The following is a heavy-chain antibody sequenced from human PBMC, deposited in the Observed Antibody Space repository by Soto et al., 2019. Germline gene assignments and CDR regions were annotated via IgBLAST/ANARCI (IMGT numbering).Heavy chain of an antibody. CDR2: INSDGSST. D-gene: IGHD1-1*01. CDR3: ASPLVQLDRLVEHDY. J-gene: IGHJ4*02. V-gene: IGHV3-74*01. CDR1: GFTFSSYW. Sequence: GGSLRLSCAASGFTFSSYWMHWVRQAPGKGLVWVSRINSDGSSTSYADSVKGRFTISRDNAKNTLYLQMNSLRAEDTAVYYCASPLVQLDRLVEHDYWGQGTLVTVSS.